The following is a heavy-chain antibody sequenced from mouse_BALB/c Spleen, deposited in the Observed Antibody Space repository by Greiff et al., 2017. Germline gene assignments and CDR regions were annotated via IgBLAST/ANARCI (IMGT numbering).Heavy chain of an antibody. CDR3: ARNYGSSWFAY. D-gene: IGHD1-1*01. Sequence: VQLQQSGAELVRPGSSVKISCKASGYAFSSYWMNWVKQRPGQGLEWIGQIYPGDGDTNYNGKFKGKATLTADKSSSTAYMQLSSLTSEDSAVYFCARNYGSSWFAYWGQGTLVTVSA. CDR1: GYAFSSYW. V-gene: IGHV1-80*01. J-gene: IGHJ3*01. CDR2: IYPGDGDT.